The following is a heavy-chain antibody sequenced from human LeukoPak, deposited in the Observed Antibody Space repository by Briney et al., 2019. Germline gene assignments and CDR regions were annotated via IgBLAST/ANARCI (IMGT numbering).Heavy chain of an antibody. J-gene: IGHJ3*02. CDR3: ARDAYYYDSSGYYWTHAFDI. D-gene: IGHD3-22*01. Sequence: PSETLCLTCTVSGGSISSGGYYWSWIRQHAGKGLEWIGYIYYSGSTYYNPSLKSRVTISVDTSKNQFSLKLSSVTAADTAVYYCARDAYYYDSSGYYWTHAFDIWGQGTMVTVSS. CDR1: GGSISSGGYY. CDR2: IYYSGST. V-gene: IGHV4-31*03.